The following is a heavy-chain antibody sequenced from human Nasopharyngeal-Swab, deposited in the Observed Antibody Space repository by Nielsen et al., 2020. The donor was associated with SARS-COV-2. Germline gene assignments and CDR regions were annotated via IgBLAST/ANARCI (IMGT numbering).Heavy chain of an antibody. J-gene: IGHJ4*02. CDR2: VNPNSGDT. CDR3: VRDDGGVPGIPETGPPGAF. D-gene: IGHD6-13*01. V-gene: IGHV1-2*06. CDR1: GYTFSDYY. Sequence: ASVKVSCKASGYTFSDYYMHWVRQAPGQGLAWMGRVNPNSGDTIYAQEFQGRVTMTGDTSIGTAYMELRRLISDDTAVYYCVRDDGGVPGIPETGPPGAFWGQGTLVTVSS.